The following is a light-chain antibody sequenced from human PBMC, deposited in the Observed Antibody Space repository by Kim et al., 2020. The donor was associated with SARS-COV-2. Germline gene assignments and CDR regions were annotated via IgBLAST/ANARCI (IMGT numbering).Light chain of an antibody. Sequence: QSALTQPASVSGSPGQSITISCTGTSSDVGGYNYVSWYQQHPGKAPKLMIYDVSNRPSGVSNRFSGSKSGNTASLIISGLQAEDEADYYCSSYTSSSHVVFGGGTQLTVL. CDR3: SSYTSSSHVV. J-gene: IGLJ2*01. CDR1: SSDVGGYNY. CDR2: DVS. V-gene: IGLV2-14*03.